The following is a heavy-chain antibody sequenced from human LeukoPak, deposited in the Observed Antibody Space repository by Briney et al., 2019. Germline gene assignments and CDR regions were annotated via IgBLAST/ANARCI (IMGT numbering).Heavy chain of an antibody. CDR3: AKVRSPLFRGGSYCFDY. CDR2: ISASGSST. J-gene: IGHJ4*02. Sequence: GGSLRLSCAASGFAFSSYAMSWVRRAPGKGLEWVSAISASGSSTYYADSVKGRFTMSRDTSKDTLYLQLNSLRAEDTAVYYCAKVRSPLFRGGSYCFDYWGQGTLVTVSS. V-gene: IGHV3-23*01. CDR1: GFAFSSYA. D-gene: IGHD1-26*01.